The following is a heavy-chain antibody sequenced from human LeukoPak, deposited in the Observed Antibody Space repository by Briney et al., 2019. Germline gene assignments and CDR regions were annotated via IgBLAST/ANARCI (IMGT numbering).Heavy chain of an antibody. V-gene: IGHV3-30*04. CDR3: ARRSVAAIDY. Sequence: GRSLRLSCVASGFTFSSYAMHWVRQAPGKGLEWVAVISYDGSNKYYADSVKGRFTISRDNSKNTLYLQMNSLRAEDTAVYYCARRSVAAIDYWGQGTLVTVSS. CDR2: ISYDGSNK. CDR1: GFTFSSYA. D-gene: IGHD2-15*01. J-gene: IGHJ4*02.